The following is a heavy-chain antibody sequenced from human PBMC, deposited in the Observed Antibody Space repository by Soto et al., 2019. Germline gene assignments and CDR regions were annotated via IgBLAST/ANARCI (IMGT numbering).Heavy chain of an antibody. CDR1: GYTFTSYG. Sequence: QVQLVQSGAEVKKPGASVKVSCKASGYTFTSYGISWVRQAPGQGLEWMGWISAYNGNTNYAQKLQGRVTMTTDTSTSTADMGRRSLRSDDTAVDYCASERGGDGGNSEDYWGQGTLVTVSS. CDR3: ASERGGDGGNSEDY. CDR2: ISAYNGNT. V-gene: IGHV1-18*01. D-gene: IGHD2-21*02. J-gene: IGHJ4*02.